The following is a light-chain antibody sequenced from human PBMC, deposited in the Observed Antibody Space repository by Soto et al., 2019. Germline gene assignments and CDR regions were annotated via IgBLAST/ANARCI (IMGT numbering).Light chain of an antibody. V-gene: IGLV2-23*01. CDR3: CSYAGSYV. J-gene: IGLJ1*01. CDR1: CSDVGSYNL. Sequence: QSALTQPASVSGSPGQSITISCTGTCSDVGSYNLVSWYQQHPGKAPKLMIYEGSKRPSGVSNRFSGSKSGNTASLTISGLQAEDEADYYCCSYAGSYVFGTGTKVTVL. CDR2: EGS.